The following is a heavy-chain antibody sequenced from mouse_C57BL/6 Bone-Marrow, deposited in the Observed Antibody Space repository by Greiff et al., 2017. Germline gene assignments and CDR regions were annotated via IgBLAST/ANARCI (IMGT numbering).Heavy chain of an antibody. Sequence: QVQLQQPGAELVRPGTSVKLSCKASGYTFTSYWMHWVKQRPGQGLEWIGVIDPSDSYTNYNQKFKGKATLTVDTSSSTAYMQLSSLTSEDSAVYYCAREYGCDERYYFDYWGQGTTLTVSS. CDR1: GYTFTSYW. CDR2: IDPSDSYT. V-gene: IGHV1-59*01. D-gene: IGHD2-2*01. J-gene: IGHJ2*01. CDR3: AREYGCDERYYFDY.